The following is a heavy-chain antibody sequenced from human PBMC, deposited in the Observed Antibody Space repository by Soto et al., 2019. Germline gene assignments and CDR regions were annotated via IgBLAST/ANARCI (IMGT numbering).Heavy chain of an antibody. CDR2: MHYTGFS. CDR3: ARGYYYDRTYWFDP. V-gene: IGHV4-59*02. D-gene: IGHD3-22*01. J-gene: IGHJ5*02. Sequence: SETLSLTCSFSGDSVTSHYLTWIRQSPEKGLEWIGYMHYTGFSHYNPSLKSRLTISVDTSKNQFSLKLSSVTAADTAVYYCARGYYYDRTYWFDPWGQGTLVTVSS. CDR1: GDSVTSHY.